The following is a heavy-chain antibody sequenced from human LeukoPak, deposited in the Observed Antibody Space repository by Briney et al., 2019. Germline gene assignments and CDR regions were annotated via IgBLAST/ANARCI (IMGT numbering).Heavy chain of an antibody. CDR1: GFTFDDYT. CDR3: AREGSSSGFFDY. J-gene: IGHJ4*02. CDR2: ISWNGGST. Sequence: PGGSLRLSCAASGFTFDDYTFHWVRQAPGKGLEWVSLISWNGGSTFYGDSVRGRFTISRDNSKNSLYLQMNSMRTEDTALYFYAREGSSSGFFDYWGRGTLVTVSS. V-gene: IGHV3-43*01. D-gene: IGHD6-19*01.